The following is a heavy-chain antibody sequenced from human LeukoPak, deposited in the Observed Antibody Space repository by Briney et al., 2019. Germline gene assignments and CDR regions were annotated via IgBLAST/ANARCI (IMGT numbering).Heavy chain of an antibody. V-gene: IGHV1-46*01. Sequence: ASVKVSCKASGYTFTSYYMHWVRQAPGQGLEWMGVISPSRGSTTYAQKFQGRVTMTRDTSTSTVYMELSSLRSEDTAVYYCARGASSEGFDPWGQGTLVTVSS. D-gene: IGHD6-25*01. J-gene: IGHJ5*02. CDR3: ARGASSEGFDP. CDR1: GYTFTSYY. CDR2: ISPSRGST.